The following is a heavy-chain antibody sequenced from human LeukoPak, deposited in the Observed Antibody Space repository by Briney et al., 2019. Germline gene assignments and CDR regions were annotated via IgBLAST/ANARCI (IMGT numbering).Heavy chain of an antibody. CDR2: INWNGGST. CDR3: ARGSIVVLTAISDAFDI. V-gene: IGHV3-20*04. Sequence: RPGGSLRLSCAASGFTFDDYGMSWVRQAPGKGLEWVSGINWNGGSTGYADSVKGRFTISRDNAKNSLYLQMNSLRAEDTALYYCARGSIVVLTAISDAFDISGQGTMVTVSS. D-gene: IGHD2-21*02. CDR1: GFTFDDYG. J-gene: IGHJ3*02.